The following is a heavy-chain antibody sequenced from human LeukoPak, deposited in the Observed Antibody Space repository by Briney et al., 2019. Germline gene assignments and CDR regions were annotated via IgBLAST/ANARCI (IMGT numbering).Heavy chain of an antibody. CDR1: GFTFSDYY. Sequence: GGSLRLSCAASGFTFSDYYMSWIRQAPGKGLEWVAFIRYDGSNKYYADSVKGRFTISRDNSKHTLYLQMNSLRAEDTAVYYCAKTRSRNMITFGGVENWFDPWGQGTLVTVSS. CDR3: AKTRSRNMITFGGVENWFDP. CDR2: IRYDGSNK. J-gene: IGHJ5*02. V-gene: IGHV3-30*02. D-gene: IGHD3-16*01.